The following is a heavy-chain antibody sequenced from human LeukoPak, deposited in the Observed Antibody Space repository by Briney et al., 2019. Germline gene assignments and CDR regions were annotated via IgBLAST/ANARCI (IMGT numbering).Heavy chain of an antibody. CDR1: GGSISSNSYY. V-gene: IGHV4-39*02. J-gene: IGHJ5*02. Sequence: SETLSLTCTVSGGSISSNSYYWGWIRQSPGKGLEWTGSIYYSGSTYYKPSLKSRLTISVDTSKNHFSLKLSSVTAADTAVYYCVRNRYYYGSRNYGVPTWFDPWGQGTLVTVSS. D-gene: IGHD3-10*01. CDR2: IYYSGST. CDR3: VRNRYYYGSRNYGVPTWFDP.